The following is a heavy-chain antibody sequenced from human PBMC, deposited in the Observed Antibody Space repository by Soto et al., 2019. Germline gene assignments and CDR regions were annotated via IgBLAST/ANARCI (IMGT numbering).Heavy chain of an antibody. V-gene: IGHV1-46*01. CDR3: AGPYSGLYGMDV. CDR2: INPSGGST. D-gene: IGHD1-26*01. CDR1: GYTFTSYY. J-gene: IGHJ6*02. Sequence: QVQLVQSGAEVTKPGASVKVSCKASGYTFTSYYMHWVRQAPGQGLEWMGIINPSGGSTSYAQKFQGRVTMSRDTSTSTVYMELTSLISEDTAVYYCAGPYSGLYGMDVWGQGTTVTVSS.